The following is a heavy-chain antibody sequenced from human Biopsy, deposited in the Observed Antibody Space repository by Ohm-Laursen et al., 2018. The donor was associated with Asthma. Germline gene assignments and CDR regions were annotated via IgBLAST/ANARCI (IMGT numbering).Heavy chain of an antibody. J-gene: IGHJ3*01. CDR3: ARTYYDFLTGQVNDALAL. CDR2: INAGDGNT. V-gene: IGHV1-3*01. Sequence: ASVKVSCKASGYTFIHFAIHWVRQAPGQRLEWMGWINAGDGNTKYSQKFQGRVTITRDTSASTAYMDLRSLRSEDTAMYYCARTYYDFLTGQVNDALALWGQGTMVTVSS. D-gene: IGHD3-9*01. CDR1: GYTFIHFA.